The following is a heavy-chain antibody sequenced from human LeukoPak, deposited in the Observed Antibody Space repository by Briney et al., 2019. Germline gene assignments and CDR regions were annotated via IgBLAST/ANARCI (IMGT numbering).Heavy chain of an antibody. CDR1: GFTFSSYW. V-gene: IGHV3-74*01. CDR3: ARVYDVNWGGFDY. Sequence: PGGSLRLSCAASGFTFSSYWMHWVRQAPGKGLVWVSRINSDGSSTSYADFVKGRFTISRDNAKNTLYLQMNSLRAEDTAVYYCARVYDVNWGGFDYWGQGTLVTVSS. D-gene: IGHD7-27*01. CDR2: INSDGSST. J-gene: IGHJ4*02.